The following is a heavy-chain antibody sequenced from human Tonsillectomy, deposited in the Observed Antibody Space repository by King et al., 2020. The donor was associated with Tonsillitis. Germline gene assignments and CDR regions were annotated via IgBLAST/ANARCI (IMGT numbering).Heavy chain of an antibody. J-gene: IGHJ4*02. D-gene: IGHD5-24*01. CDR2: IYSGGST. Sequence: VQLVESGGGLIQPGGSLRLSCAASGFTVSSNYMSWVRQAPGKGLEWVTVIYSGGSTYYADSVKGRFTISRDNSKNTLYLQMNSLRAEDTAVYYCARWIGDGYNQLPYFDYWGQGTLVTVSS. CDR3: ARWIGDGYNQLPYFDY. V-gene: IGHV3-53*01. CDR1: GFTVSSNY.